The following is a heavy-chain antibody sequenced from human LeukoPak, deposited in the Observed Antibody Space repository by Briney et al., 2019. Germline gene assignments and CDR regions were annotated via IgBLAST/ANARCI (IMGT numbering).Heavy chain of an antibody. CDR1: GFTFSSYG. CDR2: IKSKTDGGTT. Sequence: PGGSLRLSCAASGFTFSSYGMHWVRQAPGKGLEWVGRIKSKTDGGTTDYAAPVKGRFTISRDDSKNTLYLQMNSLTTEDTAVYYCTTSLSSGYYIDYWGQGTLVTVSS. D-gene: IGHD3-22*01. J-gene: IGHJ4*02. V-gene: IGHV3-15*01. CDR3: TTSLSSGYYIDY.